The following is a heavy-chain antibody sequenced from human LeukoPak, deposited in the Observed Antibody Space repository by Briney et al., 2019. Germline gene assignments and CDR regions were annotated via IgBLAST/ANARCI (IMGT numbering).Heavy chain of an antibody. CDR1: GFTFSAYF. J-gene: IGHJ4*02. Sequence: PGGSLRLSCSASGFTFSAYFMHWVRQAPGKGLEYVSSISSNEYDTYYADSVKGRFTISRDNSKNTLFLQMSSLRAEDTAVYYCVKVLNGTWSFDYWGQGTLVTVSS. V-gene: IGHV3-64D*06. CDR3: VKVLNGTWSFDY. CDR2: ISSNEYDT. D-gene: IGHD2-8*01.